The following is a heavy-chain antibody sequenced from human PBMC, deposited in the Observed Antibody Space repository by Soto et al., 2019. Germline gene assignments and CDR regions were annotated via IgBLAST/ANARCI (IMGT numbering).Heavy chain of an antibody. Sequence: GGSLRLSCTASGFTFGDYAMSWFRQAPGKGLEWVGFIRSKAYGGTTEYAASVKGRFTISRDDSKSIAYLQMNSLKTEDTAVYYCTRAHAPLRFLEWLPRYNWFDPWGQGTLVTVSS. CDR1: GFTFGDYA. CDR3: TRAHAPLRFLEWLPRYNWFDP. CDR2: IRSKAYGGTT. D-gene: IGHD3-3*01. V-gene: IGHV3-49*03. J-gene: IGHJ5*02.